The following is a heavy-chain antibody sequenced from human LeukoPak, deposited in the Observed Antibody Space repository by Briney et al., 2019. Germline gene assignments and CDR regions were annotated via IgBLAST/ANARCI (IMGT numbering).Heavy chain of an antibody. CDR2: MNPNSGNT. CDR3: ATVGPVYGSGSYHFDY. Sequence: ASVKVSCKASGFTFTSYDINWVRQAPGQGLEWMGWMNPNSGNTRYAQKVQGRITMTRDTSISTAYMELSSLRSEDTAVYYCATVGPVYGSGSYHFDYWGQGTLVTVSS. D-gene: IGHD3-10*01. CDR1: GFTFTSYD. J-gene: IGHJ4*02. V-gene: IGHV1-8*01.